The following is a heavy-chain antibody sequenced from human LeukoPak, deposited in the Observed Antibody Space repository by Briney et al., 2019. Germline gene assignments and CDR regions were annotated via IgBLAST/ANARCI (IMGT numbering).Heavy chain of an antibody. V-gene: IGHV1-46*01. CDR3: ARTYCSGGSCYTTTSYYYYMDV. Sequence: ASVKVSCKASGYTFTTYYMHWVRQAPGRGLEWMGIINPSGGSTSYAQKFQGRVTMTRDMSTSTVYMELSSLRSEDTAVYYCARTYCSGGSCYTTTSYYYYMDVWGKGTTVTVSS. CDR2: INPSGGST. J-gene: IGHJ6*03. D-gene: IGHD2-15*01. CDR1: GYTFTTYY.